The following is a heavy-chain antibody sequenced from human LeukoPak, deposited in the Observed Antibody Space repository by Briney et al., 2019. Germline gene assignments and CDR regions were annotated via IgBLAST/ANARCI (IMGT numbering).Heavy chain of an antibody. V-gene: IGHV5-51*01. CDR1: GYSFTSYW. Sequence: RGESLKISCKGSGYSFTSYWIGWVRQMPGKGREGMGIVYPGDSDTRYSPSFQGQVTISAGKSISTAYLQWSSLKASDTAIYYCSRHPLDYDFWSGYYRDWGPGTLVTVSS. CDR2: VYPGDSDT. J-gene: IGHJ4*02. CDR3: SRHPLDYDFWSGYYRD. D-gene: IGHD3-3*01.